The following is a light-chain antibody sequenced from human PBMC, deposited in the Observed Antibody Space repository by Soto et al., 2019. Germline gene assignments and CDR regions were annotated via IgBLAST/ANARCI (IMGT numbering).Light chain of an antibody. J-gene: IGLJ2*01. CDR2: EVS. Sequence: QSALTQPASVSGSSGQSITISCTGTSGDIGSYTYVSWYQQYPGKAPKLMIFEVSNRPSGVSYRFSGSKSGNTASLTISGLQAEDEGDYHCSSYTTIGPVFGGGTKLTVL. CDR3: SSYTTIGPV. CDR1: SGDIGSYTY. V-gene: IGLV2-14*01.